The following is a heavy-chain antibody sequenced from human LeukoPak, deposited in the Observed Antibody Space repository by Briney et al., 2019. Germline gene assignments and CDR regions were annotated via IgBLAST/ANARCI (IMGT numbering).Heavy chain of an antibody. J-gene: IGHJ5*02. CDR1: GGSISSYY. CDR2: IYYSGST. D-gene: IGHD5-12*01. Sequence: SETLSLTCTVSGGSISSYYWSWIRQPPGKGLEWIGYIYYSGSTNYNPSLKSRVTISVDTSKNQFSLKLSSVTAADTAVYYCARGPIGSYGGYVPWGQGTLVTVSS. CDR3: ARGPIGSYGGYVP. V-gene: IGHV4-59*12.